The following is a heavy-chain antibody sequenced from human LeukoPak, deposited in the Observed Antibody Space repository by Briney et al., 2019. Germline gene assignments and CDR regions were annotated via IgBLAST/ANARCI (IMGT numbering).Heavy chain of an antibody. D-gene: IGHD5-24*01. CDR3: ASQILSREMATIIDY. CDR1: GYTFTSYA. CDR2: SNAGNGNT. Sequence: ASVKVSCKASGYTFTSYAMHWVRQAPGQRLEWMGWSNAGNGNTKYSQEFQGRVTITRDTSASTAYMELSSPRSEDMAVYYCASQILSREMATIIDYWGQGTLVTVSS. V-gene: IGHV1-3*02. J-gene: IGHJ4*02.